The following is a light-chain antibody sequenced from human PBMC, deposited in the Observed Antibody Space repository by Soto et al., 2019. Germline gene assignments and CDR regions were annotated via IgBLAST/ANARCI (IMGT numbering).Light chain of an antibody. CDR3: QQLYTYPRT. J-gene: IGKJ1*01. V-gene: IGKV1-9*01. CDR1: QGIAGY. CDR2: AAS. Sequence: DIQLTQSPAFLSASVGDRVTITFRASQGIAGYLAWYQQKPGKAPNLLIYAASTLQTGIPSRFSGSGSGTEFTLTITSLQPEDLATYYCQQLYTYPRTFGQGTKVDIK.